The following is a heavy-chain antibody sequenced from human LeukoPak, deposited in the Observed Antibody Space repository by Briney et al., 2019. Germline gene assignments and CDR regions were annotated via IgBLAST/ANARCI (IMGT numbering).Heavy chain of an antibody. CDR2: INPNSGGT. Sequence: ASVKVSCKASGYTFTGYYMHWVRQAPGQGLEWMGWINPNSGGTNYAQKFQGRVTMTRDTSISTAYMELSRLRSDDTAVYYCARDAGSHIVGNWFDPWGQGTLVTVSS. J-gene: IGHJ5*02. D-gene: IGHD2-15*01. V-gene: IGHV1-2*02. CDR3: ARDAGSHIVGNWFDP. CDR1: GYTFTGYY.